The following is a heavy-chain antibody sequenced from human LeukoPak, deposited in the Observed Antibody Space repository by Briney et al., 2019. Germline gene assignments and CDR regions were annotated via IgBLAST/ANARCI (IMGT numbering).Heavy chain of an antibody. CDR3: ASALGTETLDYYYYGMDV. CDR1: GGTFSSYA. CDR2: IIPIFGTA. D-gene: IGHD1-1*01. J-gene: IGHJ6*02. V-gene: IGHV1-69*13. Sequence: SVKVSCKASGGTFSSYAISWVRQAPGQGLEWMGGIIPIFGTANYAQKFQGRVTITADESTSTAYMELSSLRSEDTAVYYCASALGTETLDYYYYGMDVWGQGTTVTVSS.